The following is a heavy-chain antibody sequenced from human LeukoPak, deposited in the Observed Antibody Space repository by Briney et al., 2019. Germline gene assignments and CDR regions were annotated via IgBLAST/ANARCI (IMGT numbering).Heavy chain of an antibody. Sequence: PGGSLRLSCAASGFPFSTHSLNWVRQAPGKGLEWVSSISAGGDFVYYGDSVKGRFTMSRDNAKNSLYLQMSSLRAEDTAVYHCARGYCSGTSCFGAFDMWGQGTMVPVSS. CDR1: GFPFSTHS. CDR3: ARGYCSGTSCFGAFDM. CDR2: ISAGGDFV. D-gene: IGHD2-2*01. V-gene: IGHV3-21*01. J-gene: IGHJ3*02.